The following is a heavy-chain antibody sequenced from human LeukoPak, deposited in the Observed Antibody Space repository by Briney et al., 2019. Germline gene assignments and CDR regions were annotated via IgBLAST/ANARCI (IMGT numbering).Heavy chain of an antibody. J-gene: IGHJ5*02. V-gene: IGHV1-18*01. CDR1: GYTFNNYD. Sequence: GASVKVSCKASGYTFNNYDINWPRQAPGQGLEWMGWISAYNGNTNYAQKLQGRVTMTTDTSTSTAYMELRSLRSDDTAVYYCARDGPKITIFGVVIMTGWFDPWGQGTLVTVSS. CDR2: ISAYNGNT. CDR3: ARDGPKITIFGVVIMTGWFDP. D-gene: IGHD3-3*01.